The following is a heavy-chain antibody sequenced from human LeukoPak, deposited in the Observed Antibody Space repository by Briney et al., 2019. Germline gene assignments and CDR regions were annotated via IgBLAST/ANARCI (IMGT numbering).Heavy chain of an antibody. CDR3: ASGSFDGPYYYGMDV. J-gene: IGHJ6*02. Sequence: TGGSLRLSSAASGFTFSSYWMSWVRQAPGKGLEWVANIKQDGSEKYYVDSVKGRFTISRDNAKNSLYLQMNSLRAEDRAVYYCASGSFDGPYYYGMDVCGQGTTVTVS. V-gene: IGHV3-7*01. CDR1: GFTFSSYW. D-gene: IGHD3-9*01. CDR2: IKQDGSEK.